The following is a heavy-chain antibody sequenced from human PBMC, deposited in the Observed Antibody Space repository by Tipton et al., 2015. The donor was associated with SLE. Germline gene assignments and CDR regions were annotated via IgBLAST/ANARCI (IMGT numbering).Heavy chain of an antibody. D-gene: IGHD6-19*01. CDR3: AREQAGDFDY. CDR1: GFTFSSYA. V-gene: IGHV3-30*04. Sequence: SLRLSCAASGFTFSSYAMHWVRQAPGKGLEWVAVISYDGSNKYYADSVKGRFTISRDNSKNTLYLQMNSLRAEDTAVYYCAREQAGDFDYWGQGTLVTVSS. CDR2: ISYDGSNK. J-gene: IGHJ4*02.